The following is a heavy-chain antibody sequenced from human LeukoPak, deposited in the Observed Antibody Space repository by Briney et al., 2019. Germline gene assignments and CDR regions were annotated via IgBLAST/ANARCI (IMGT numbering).Heavy chain of an antibody. CDR2: INPNSGDT. CDR3: ARDLAFGEMVTNRGAFDI. J-gene: IGHJ3*02. D-gene: IGHD5-24*01. V-gene: IGHV1-2*02. CDR1: GYTFTAYY. Sequence: ASVKVSCKASGYTFTAYYMHWVRQAPGQGLEWMGWINPNSGDTNYAQKFHGRVTMTGDTSISTAYMELSRLRSDDTAVYYCARDLAFGEMVTNRGAFDIWGQGTMVTVSS.